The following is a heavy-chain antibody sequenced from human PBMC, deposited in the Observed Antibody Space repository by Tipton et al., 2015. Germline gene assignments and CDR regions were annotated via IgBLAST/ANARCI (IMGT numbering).Heavy chain of an antibody. CDR1: GGSVSSGRYY. D-gene: IGHD2-21*01. CDR3: ARVGYCGGSCFSGYYGMDV. CDR2: IYYTGTT. J-gene: IGHJ6*02. Sequence: TLSLTCTVSGGSVSSGRYYWSWIRQPPGKGLEWIGCIYYTGTTTYNPSLKSRVTISVDTSKNQFSLNLNSVTAADSAVYYCARVGYCGGSCFSGYYGMDVWGRGTTVTVSS. V-gene: IGHV4-61*01.